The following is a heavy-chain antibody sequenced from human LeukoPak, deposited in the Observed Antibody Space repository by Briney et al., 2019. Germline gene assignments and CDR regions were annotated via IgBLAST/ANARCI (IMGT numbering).Heavy chain of an antibody. Sequence: GGSLRLSCAASGFTFDDYGMTWVRQVPGKGLEWVSAINYNGGSSGYADSVKGRFTISRDNAKNSLYLQMNSLRAEDTAVYYCARVVFDSSSWYFLDYWGQGTLVTVSS. V-gene: IGHV3-20*04. J-gene: IGHJ4*02. CDR3: ARVVFDSSSWYFLDY. CDR1: GFTFDDYG. D-gene: IGHD3-22*01. CDR2: INYNGGSS.